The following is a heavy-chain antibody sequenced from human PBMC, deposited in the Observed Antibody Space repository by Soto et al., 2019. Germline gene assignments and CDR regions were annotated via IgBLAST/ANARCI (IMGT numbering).Heavy chain of an antibody. CDR2: IKSKTDGGTT. J-gene: IGHJ3*02. Sequence: GGSLRLSCAASGFTFSNAWMSWVRQAPGKGLEWVGRIKSKTDGGTTDYAAPVKGRFTISRDDSKNTLYLQMNSLKTEDTAVYYCTTGPRDINPSSDDWTYDDAFDIWGQGTMVTVSS. CDR3: TTGPRDINPSSDDWTYDDAFDI. D-gene: IGHD1-7*01. CDR1: GFTFSNAW. V-gene: IGHV3-15*01.